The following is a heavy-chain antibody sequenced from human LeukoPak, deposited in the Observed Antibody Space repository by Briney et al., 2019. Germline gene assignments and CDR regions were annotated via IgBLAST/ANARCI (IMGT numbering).Heavy chain of an antibody. V-gene: IGHV3-74*01. CDR2: INSDGSST. D-gene: IGHD3-10*01. CDR3: AGRISNSGKGYMDA. J-gene: IGHJ6*03. Sequence: GGSLRLSCAASGFTVSSNYMSWVRQAPGRGLVWVSRINSDGSSTSYADSVKGRFTISRDNAKNTLYLQMNSLRAEDTAVYYCAGRISNSGKGYMDAWGKGTTVTVSS. CDR1: GFTVSSNY.